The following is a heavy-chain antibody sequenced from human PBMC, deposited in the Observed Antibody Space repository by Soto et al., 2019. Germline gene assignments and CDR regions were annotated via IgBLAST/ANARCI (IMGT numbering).Heavy chain of an antibody. V-gene: IGHV3-23*01. Sequence: HPGGSLRLSCAASGFTFSSYAMSWVRQAPGKGLEWVSAISGSGGSTYYADSVKGRFTISRDNSKNTLYLQMNSLRAEDTAVYYCANGGSSPHYYYGMDVWGQGTTVTVSS. CDR2: ISGSGGST. CDR3: ANGGSSPHYYYGMDV. D-gene: IGHD1-26*01. CDR1: GFTFSSYA. J-gene: IGHJ6*02.